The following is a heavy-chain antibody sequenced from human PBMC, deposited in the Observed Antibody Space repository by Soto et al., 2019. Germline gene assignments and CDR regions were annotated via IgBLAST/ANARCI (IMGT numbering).Heavy chain of an antibody. V-gene: IGHV4-34*01. CDR3: ARGEVTTGVF. CDR1: GGSVGGYY. J-gene: IGHJ4*02. D-gene: IGHD4-17*01. Sequence: PSETLSLTCAVYGGSVGGYYWSWVRQPPGKGLEWIGEINHSGSITYAPSLKSRVTMSVDMSKNQFSLRLNSVTAADTAVYYCARGEVTTGVFWGQGTQVTVSS. CDR2: INHSGSI.